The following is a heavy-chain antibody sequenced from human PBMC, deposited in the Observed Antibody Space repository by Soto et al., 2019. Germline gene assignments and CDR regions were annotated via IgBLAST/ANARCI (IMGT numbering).Heavy chain of an antibody. V-gene: IGHV3-30-3*01. CDR3: ARVLRYFDTPYGMDV. CDR1: GFTFSSYA. D-gene: IGHD3-9*01. Sequence: GGSLRLSCAASGFTFSSYAMHWVRQAPGKGLEWVAVISSDGTSKYYADSVKGRFTISRDNSKNTLYLQMNSLRTEDTAVYYCARVLRYFDTPYGMDVWGQGTTVTVSS. CDR2: ISSDGTSK. J-gene: IGHJ6*02.